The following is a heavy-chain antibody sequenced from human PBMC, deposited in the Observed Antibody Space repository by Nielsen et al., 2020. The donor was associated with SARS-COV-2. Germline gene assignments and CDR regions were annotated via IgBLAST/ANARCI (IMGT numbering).Heavy chain of an antibody. Sequence: GESLKISCAASGFTFSDYYMSWIRQAPGKGLEWVSYISSSGSTIYYADSVKGRFTISRDNAKNSLYLQMNSLRAEDTAVYYCARDNWTGFDSWGQGTLVTVSS. D-gene: IGHD1-20*01. V-gene: IGHV3-11*04. CDR1: GFTFSDYY. CDR2: ISSSGSTI. J-gene: IGHJ4*02. CDR3: ARDNWTGFDS.